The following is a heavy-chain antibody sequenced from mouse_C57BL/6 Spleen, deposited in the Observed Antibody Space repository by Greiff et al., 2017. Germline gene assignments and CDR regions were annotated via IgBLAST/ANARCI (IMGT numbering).Heavy chain of an antibody. CDR1: GYTFTSYG. J-gene: IGHJ1*03. D-gene: IGHD1-1*01. CDR2: IYPRSGNT. V-gene: IGHV1-81*01. Sequence: QVQLQQPGAELARPGASVKLSCKASGYTFTSYGISWVKQRTGQGLEWIGEIYPRSGNTYYNEKFKGKATLTADKSYSTAYMGLLHLTSEDSAVYFCARGRDYGVSYGWYFDVWGTGTTVTVSS. CDR3: ARGRDYGVSYGWYFDV.